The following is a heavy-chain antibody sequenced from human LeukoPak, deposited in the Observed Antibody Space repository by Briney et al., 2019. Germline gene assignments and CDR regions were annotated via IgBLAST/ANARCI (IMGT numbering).Heavy chain of an antibody. CDR2: IYTSGST. V-gene: IGHV4-4*07. CDR3: ARDDPDDSSGYSSWYFDY. CDR1: GGSISSYY. Sequence: SETLSLTCTVSGGSISSYYWSWIRQPAGPGLKSIGRIYTSGSTNYNPSLKRRVTMSVDTSKNQFSLKLSSVTAADTAVYYCARDDPDDSSGYSSWYFDYWGQGTLVTVSS. D-gene: IGHD3-22*01. J-gene: IGHJ4*02.